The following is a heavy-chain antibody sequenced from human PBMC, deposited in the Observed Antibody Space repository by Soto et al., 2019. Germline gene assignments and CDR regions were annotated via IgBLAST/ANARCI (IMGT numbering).Heavy chain of an antibody. V-gene: IGHV1-69*01. CDR3: ARGGRNIAARGAAAWDY. D-gene: IGHD6-6*01. J-gene: IGHJ4*02. CDR1: GGTFSSYA. Sequence: QVQLVQSGAEVKKPGSSVKVSCKASGGTFSSYAISWVRQAPGQGLEWMGGIIPIFGTANYAQKFQGRVTITADESTSTAYMELSSLRSEDTAVYYCARGGRNIAARGAAAWDYWGQGTLVTVSS. CDR2: IIPIFGTA.